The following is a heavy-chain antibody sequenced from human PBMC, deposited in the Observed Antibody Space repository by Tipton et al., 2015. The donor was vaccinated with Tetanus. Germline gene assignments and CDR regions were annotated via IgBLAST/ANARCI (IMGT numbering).Heavy chain of an antibody. CDR1: GGSISSYY. V-gene: IGHV4-4*07. J-gene: IGHJ4*02. D-gene: IGHD2-15*01. CDR3: ARVYCSGGSCYDGWGD. Sequence: TLSLTCTVSGGSISSYYWTWIRQPAGKGLEWIGRLYTSGSANYNPSLKSRLAMSLDTSKNQFSPKLSSVTAADTAVYYCARVYCSGGSCYDGWGDWGQGTLVTVSS. CDR2: LYTSGSA.